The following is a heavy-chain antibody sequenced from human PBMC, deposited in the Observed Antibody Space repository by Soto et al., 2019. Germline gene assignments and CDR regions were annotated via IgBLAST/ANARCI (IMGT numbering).Heavy chain of an antibody. D-gene: IGHD7-27*01. CDR2: ISRSGDYT. Sequence: EVQLLVSGGGLVQPGGSLRLSCAASGSSFSAYAMSWVRQAPGKGLEWVSAISRSGDYTFYSDSVKGRFTISRDNSRNTVYMEMNSLRAEDTAVYYCPKGGFWVHYGMDVWGQGTTVSVSS. V-gene: IGHV3-23*01. CDR1: GSSFSAYA. J-gene: IGHJ6*02. CDR3: PKGGFWVHYGMDV.